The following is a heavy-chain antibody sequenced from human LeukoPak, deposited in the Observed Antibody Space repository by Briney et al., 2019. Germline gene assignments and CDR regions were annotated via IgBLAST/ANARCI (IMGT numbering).Heavy chain of an antibody. D-gene: IGHD3-9*01. V-gene: IGHV4-39*01. CDR1: GGSISSSSYY. CDR2: IYYSGST. Sequence: SETLSLTCTVSGGSISSSSYYWGWIRQPPGKGLERIGSIYYSGSTYYNPSLKSRVTISVDTSKNQFSLKLSSVTAADTAVYYCARHPLYYDILTGHFDYWGQGTLVTVSS. J-gene: IGHJ4*02. CDR3: ARHPLYYDILTGHFDY.